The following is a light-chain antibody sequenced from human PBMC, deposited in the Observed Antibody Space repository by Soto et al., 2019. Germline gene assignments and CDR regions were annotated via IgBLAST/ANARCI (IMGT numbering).Light chain of an antibody. J-gene: IGKJ2*01. CDR1: QSLTSRH. CDR2: DTS. Sequence: EIVLTQSPGTLSLSPGERATLSCRDSQSLTSRHLAWYQQKPGQAPRLLIYDTSTRATGIPDRFSGSGSGTDFTLTISRLEPEDFVVYYCRHYAGSSYTFGPGTKLEIK. CDR3: RHYAGSSYT. V-gene: IGKV3-20*01.